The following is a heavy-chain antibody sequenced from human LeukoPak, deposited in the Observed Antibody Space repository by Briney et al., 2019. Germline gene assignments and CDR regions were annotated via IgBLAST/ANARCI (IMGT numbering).Heavy chain of an antibody. Sequence: QPGGSLRLSCSASGFTFSSYAMHWVRQAPGKGLEYVSAINSNGGTTYYSDSVKGRFTISRDNSKNTLYLQMSSLRVEDTAVYYCVKMGTYYYDSSGSNYWGQGTLVTVSS. D-gene: IGHD3-22*01. V-gene: IGHV3-64D*09. CDR2: INSNGGTT. CDR3: VKMGTYYYDSSGSNY. J-gene: IGHJ4*02. CDR1: GFTFSSYA.